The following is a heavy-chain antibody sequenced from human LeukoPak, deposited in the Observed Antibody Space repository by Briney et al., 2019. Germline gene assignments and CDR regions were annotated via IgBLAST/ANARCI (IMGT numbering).Heavy chain of an antibody. CDR1: GFTFSSYW. V-gene: IGHV3-7*01. CDR3: MSNPRTVTTSY. Sequence: PGGSLRLSCAASGFTFSSYWMTWVRQAPGRGLEWVASIKRDGSEKNYVDSVKGRFTISRDNGKNSLYLQMNSLRAEDTAVYYCMSNPRTVTTSYWGQGTLVTVSS. J-gene: IGHJ4*02. D-gene: IGHD1-7*01. CDR2: IKRDGSEK.